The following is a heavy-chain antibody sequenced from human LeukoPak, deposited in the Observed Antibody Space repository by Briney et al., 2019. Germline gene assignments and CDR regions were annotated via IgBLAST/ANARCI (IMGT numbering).Heavy chain of an antibody. CDR2: FDPEDGET. CDR1: GYTLTELS. D-gene: IGHD3-10*01. J-gene: IGHJ4*02. V-gene: IGHV1-24*01. CDR3: ATYITMVRGVNYYFDY. Sequence: ASVKVSCKVSGYTLTELSMHWVRQAPGKGLEWMGGFDPEDGETIYAQKFQGRVTMTEDTSTDTAYMELSSLRSEDTAVYYCATYITMVRGVNYYFDYWGQGTLVTVSS.